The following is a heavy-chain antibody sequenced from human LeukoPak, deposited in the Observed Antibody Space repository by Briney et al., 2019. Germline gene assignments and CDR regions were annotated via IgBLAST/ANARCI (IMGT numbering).Heavy chain of an antibody. Sequence: ASVKVSCKASGYTSTSYAMNWVRQAPGQGLEWMGWINTNTGNPTYAQGFTGRFVFSLDTSVSTAYLQISSLKAEDTAVYYCARDKAAAGTYYYMDVWGKGTTVTVSS. V-gene: IGHV7-4-1*02. CDR2: INTNTGNP. CDR1: GYTSTSYA. J-gene: IGHJ6*03. D-gene: IGHD6-13*01. CDR3: ARDKAAAGTYYYMDV.